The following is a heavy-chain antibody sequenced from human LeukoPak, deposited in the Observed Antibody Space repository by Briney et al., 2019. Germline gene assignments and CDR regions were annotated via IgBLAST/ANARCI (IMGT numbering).Heavy chain of an antibody. D-gene: IGHD1-26*01. Sequence: GASVKVSCKASGYTFTSYDINWVRQATGQGLEWMGWMNPNSGNTGYAQKFQGRVTITRNTSISTAYMELSSLRSEDTAVYYCARSLGGNYWDNWFDPWGQGTLVTVSS. CDR3: ARSLGGNYWDNWFDP. J-gene: IGHJ5*02. CDR1: GYTFTSYD. CDR2: MNPNSGNT. V-gene: IGHV1-8*03.